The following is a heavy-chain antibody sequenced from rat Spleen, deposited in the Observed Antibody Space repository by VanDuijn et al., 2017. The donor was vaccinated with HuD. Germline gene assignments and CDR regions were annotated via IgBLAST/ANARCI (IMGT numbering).Heavy chain of an antibody. CDR2: MRYNGDT. D-gene: IGHD3-1*01. Sequence: QVQLKESGPGLVQPSQTLSLTCTVSGFSLSNYGVFWVRQPPGKGLEWMGIMRYNGDTSYNSVLKSRLSISRDTSKNQVFLKMSSLQSDDTGTYYCTIHPRYWGQGVMVTVSS. CDR1: GFSLSNYG. V-gene: IGHV2-63*01. J-gene: IGHJ2*01. CDR3: TIHPRY.